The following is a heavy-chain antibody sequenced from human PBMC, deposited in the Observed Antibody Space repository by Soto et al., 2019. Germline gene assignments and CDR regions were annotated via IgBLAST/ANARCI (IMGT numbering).Heavy chain of an antibody. Sequence: SETLSLTCAVSGGSISSGGYYWSWIRQRPGKGLEWIGYIYYSGSTYYNPSLKSRVTISVDTSKNQFSLKLSSVTAADTAVYYCARVDSFWYYFDYWGQGTLVTVSS. CDR3: ARVDSFWYYFDY. J-gene: IGHJ4*02. CDR2: IYYSGST. CDR1: GGSISSGGYY. D-gene: IGHD5-18*01. V-gene: IGHV4-31*11.